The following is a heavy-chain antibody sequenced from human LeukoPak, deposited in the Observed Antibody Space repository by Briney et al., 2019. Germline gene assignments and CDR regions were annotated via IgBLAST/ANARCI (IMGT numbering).Heavy chain of an antibody. V-gene: IGHV3-11*01. D-gene: IGHD3-10*02. Sequence: GGSLRLSCAASGFTFNDYYMSWIRQAPGKGLEWLSYINIGGTNTYYADSVKGRFIISRDNSKNTLYLQMTSLRAEDTAVYYCAKETTMYYFDYWGQGTLVTVSS. CDR3: AKETTMYYFDY. CDR1: GFTFNDYY. J-gene: IGHJ4*02. CDR2: INIGGTNT.